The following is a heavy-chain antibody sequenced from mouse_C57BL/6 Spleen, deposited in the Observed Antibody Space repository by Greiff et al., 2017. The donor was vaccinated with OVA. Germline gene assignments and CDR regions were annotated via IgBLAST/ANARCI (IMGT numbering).Heavy chain of an antibody. J-gene: IGHJ2*01. Sequence: VQLQQSGPELVKPGASVKISCKASGYTFTDYYMNWVKQSPGKSLEWIGDINPNTGGTSYNQKFKGKATLTVDKSSSTAYMELRSLTSEDSAVYYCARYHFDYWGQGTTLTVSS. CDR3: ARYHFDY. V-gene: IGHV1-26*01. CDR2: INPNTGGT. CDR1: GYTFTDYY.